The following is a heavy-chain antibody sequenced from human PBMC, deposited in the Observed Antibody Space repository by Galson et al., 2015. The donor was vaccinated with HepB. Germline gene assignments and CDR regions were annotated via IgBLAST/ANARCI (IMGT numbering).Heavy chain of an antibody. V-gene: IGHV1-2*06. J-gene: IGHJ4*02. CDR3: ARDRMGTLTDY. Sequence: SVKVSCKASGYTFTGYYLHWARQAPGQGLEWMGRIDPNSGGTNYAPKFQGRVTMTRDPFISTAYMELSRLRSGDTAMYYCARDRMGTLTDYWGQGTLVTVSS. D-gene: IGHD1-14*01. CDR2: IDPNSGGT. CDR1: GYTFTGYY.